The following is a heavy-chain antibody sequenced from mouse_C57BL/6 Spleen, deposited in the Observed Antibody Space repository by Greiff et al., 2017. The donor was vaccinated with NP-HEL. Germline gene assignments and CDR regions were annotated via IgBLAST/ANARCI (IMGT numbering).Heavy chain of an antibody. J-gene: IGHJ3*01. CDR3: ARSKYGNYDAY. V-gene: IGHV1-42*01. D-gene: IGHD2-1*01. Sequence: EVQRVESGPELVKPGASVKISCKASGYSFTGYYMNWVKQSPEKSLEWIGEINPSTGGTTYNQKFKAKATLTVDKSSSTAYMQLKSLTSEDSAVYYCARSKYGNYDAYWGQGTLVTVSA. CDR1: GYSFTGYY. CDR2: INPSTGGT.